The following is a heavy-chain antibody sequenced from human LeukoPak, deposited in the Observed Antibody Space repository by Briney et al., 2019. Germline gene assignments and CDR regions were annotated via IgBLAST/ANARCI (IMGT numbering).Heavy chain of an antibody. V-gene: IGHV3-48*04. CDR2: ISSSSSTI. CDR1: GFTFSSYS. J-gene: IGHJ6*03. Sequence: GGSLRLSCAASGFTFSSYSMNWVRQAPGKGLEWVSYISSSSSTIYYADSVKGQFTISRDNAKNSLYLQMNSLRAEDTAVYYCARYYDFWSGYYNYYYMDVWGKGTTVTVSS. CDR3: ARYYDFWSGYYNYYYMDV. D-gene: IGHD3-3*01.